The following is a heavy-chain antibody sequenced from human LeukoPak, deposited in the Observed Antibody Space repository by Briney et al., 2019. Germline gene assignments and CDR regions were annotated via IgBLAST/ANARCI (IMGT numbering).Heavy chain of an antibody. V-gene: IGHV5-51*01. J-gene: IGHJ3*02. D-gene: IGHD3-16*01. CDR1: GYIFTSYW. CDR2: VYPGDADT. CDR3: ARIGVWVPTHAFDI. Sequence: GESLKSSCKGSGYIFTSYWIGWVRQMPGKGLEWMGIVYPGDADTRYSPSFQGQVTISADKSISTAYLQWSSLKASDTAMYYCARIGVWVPTHAFDIWGQGTMVTVSS.